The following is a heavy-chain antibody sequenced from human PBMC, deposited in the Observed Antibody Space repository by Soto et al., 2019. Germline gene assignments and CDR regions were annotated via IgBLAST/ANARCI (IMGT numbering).Heavy chain of an antibody. CDR2: IWYDGSNK. J-gene: IGHJ5*02. D-gene: IGHD6-13*01. CDR1: GFTFSSYG. V-gene: IGHV3-33*01. Sequence: QVQLVESGGGVVQPGRSLRLSGAASGFTFSSYGMHWVRQAPGKGLEWVAVIWYDGSNKYYADSVKGRFTISRDNSKNTLYLQMNSLRAEDTAVYYCARDNSSSWYGQTNWFDPWGQGTLVTVSS. CDR3: ARDNSSSWYGQTNWFDP.